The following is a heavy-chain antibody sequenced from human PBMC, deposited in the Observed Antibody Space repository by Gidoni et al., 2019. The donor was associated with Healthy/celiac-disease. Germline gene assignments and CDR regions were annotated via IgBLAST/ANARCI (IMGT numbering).Heavy chain of an antibody. CDR2: ILDDGSNK. CDR3: ARGEPMIVVVTELGFDY. D-gene: IGHD3-22*01. J-gene: IGHJ4*02. Sequence: QVQLVESGGGVVQPGRSLRLSLAPPGFPSSTFAMHGVRQAPGKGLGWGAVILDDGSNKYYADSVKGRFTISRDKSKNTLYLQMNSLRAEDTAVYYCARGEPMIVVVTELGFDYWGQGTLVTVSS. CDR1: GFPSSTFA. V-gene: IGHV3-30-3*01.